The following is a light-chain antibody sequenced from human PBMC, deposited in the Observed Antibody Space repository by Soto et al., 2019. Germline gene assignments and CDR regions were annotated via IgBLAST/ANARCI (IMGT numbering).Light chain of an antibody. CDR2: SAS. V-gene: IGKV3-20*01. CDR1: QSVSSRY. J-gene: IGKJ1*01. CDR3: QQYNNWPPWT. Sequence: EILLTQSPGTLSLSPGERATLSCRASQSVSSRYLAWYQQKPGQAPRLLIYSASRRATGIPDRFSGSGSGTEFTLTISSLQSEDFAVYYCQQYNNWPPWTFGQGTKVDIK.